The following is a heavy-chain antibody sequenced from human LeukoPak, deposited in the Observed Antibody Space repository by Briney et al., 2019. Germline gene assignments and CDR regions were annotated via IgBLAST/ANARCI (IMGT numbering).Heavy chain of an antibody. Sequence: EGSLRLSCAASGFTVSSNYMSWVRQAPGKGLEWVSIIYSGGSIDYADSVKGRFTISRDNSKNTLYLQMNSLRVEDTAVYYCARASSLALAAPYFDYWGQGTLVIVSS. CDR1: GFTVSSNY. CDR3: ARASSLALAAPYFDY. D-gene: IGHD2-15*01. CDR2: IYSGGSI. J-gene: IGHJ4*02. V-gene: IGHV3-66*01.